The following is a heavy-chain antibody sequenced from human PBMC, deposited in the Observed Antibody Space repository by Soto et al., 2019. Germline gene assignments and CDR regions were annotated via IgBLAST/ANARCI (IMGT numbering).Heavy chain of an antibody. CDR3: ARAYDSNGNHAFDI. D-gene: IGHD3-22*01. J-gene: IGHJ3*02. V-gene: IGHV4-4*07. CDR2: IYSSGST. CDR1: GGSISGYF. Sequence: PSETLSLTCTVSGGSISGYFWSWIRQPAGKGLDWIGRIYSSGSTNYNPSLNSRITMSVDTSKNQFSLKLSSVGAADTAVYYCARAYDSNGNHAFDIWGQGTLVTVSS.